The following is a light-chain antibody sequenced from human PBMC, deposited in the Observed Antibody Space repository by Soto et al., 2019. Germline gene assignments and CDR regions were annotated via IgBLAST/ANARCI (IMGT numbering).Light chain of an antibody. J-gene: IGKJ5*01. CDR3: MQSTQLPPT. V-gene: IGKV2D-29*02. Sequence: DVVMTQSPLSLSVTPGQPASISCKSSQSLLHITGETFLFWYLQKPGQSPQLLIYEVSTRVSGVPDRFSGSGSGTDFTLEISRVETDDVGIYYCMQSTQLPPTFGQGTRL. CDR2: EVS. CDR1: QSLLHITGETF.